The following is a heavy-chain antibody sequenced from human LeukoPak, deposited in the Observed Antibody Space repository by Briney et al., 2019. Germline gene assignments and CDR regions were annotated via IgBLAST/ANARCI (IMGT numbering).Heavy chain of an antibody. D-gene: IGHD1-26*01. CDR1: GGSISSYY. Sequence: SETLSLTCTVSGGSISSYYWSWIRQPAGKGPEWIGRIYSSGRTDYNPSLKSRVTMSVDTSKNQFSLKLSSVTDADTAVYYCARMYSGTYGGIDYWGQGTLATVAS. CDR3: ARMYSGTYGGIDY. V-gene: IGHV4-4*07. CDR2: IYSSGRT. J-gene: IGHJ4*02.